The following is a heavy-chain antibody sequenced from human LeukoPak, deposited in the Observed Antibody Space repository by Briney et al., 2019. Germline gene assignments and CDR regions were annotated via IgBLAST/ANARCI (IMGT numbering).Heavy chain of an antibody. CDR1: GGSIGRSSYY. V-gene: IGHV4-39*01. J-gene: IGHJ4*02. CDR3: ASQIGYSYGRAFY. CDR2: IYYSGST. D-gene: IGHD5-18*01. Sequence: PPETLSLTCTVSGGSIGRSSYYWGWIRQPPGKGLEWIGSIYYSGSTYYNPSLKSRVTISVDTSKNQFSLKLSSVTAADTAVYYCASQIGYSYGRAFYWGQGTLVTVSS.